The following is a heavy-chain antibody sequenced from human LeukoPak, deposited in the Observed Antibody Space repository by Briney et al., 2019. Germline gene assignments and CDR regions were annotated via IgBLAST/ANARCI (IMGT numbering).Heavy chain of an antibody. CDR1: GYTFTSYY. CDR2: INPSGGST. V-gene: IGHV1-46*01. CDR3: ARGPSILMVHAIVVDDYYYGMDV. D-gene: IGHD2-8*01. J-gene: IGHJ6*02. Sequence: ASVKVSCKASGYTFTSYYMHWVRQAPGQGLEWMGIINPSGGSTSYAQKFQGRVTMTRDTSTSTIYMELSSLRSEDTAVYYCARGPSILMVHAIVVDDYYYGMDVWGQGTTVTFSS.